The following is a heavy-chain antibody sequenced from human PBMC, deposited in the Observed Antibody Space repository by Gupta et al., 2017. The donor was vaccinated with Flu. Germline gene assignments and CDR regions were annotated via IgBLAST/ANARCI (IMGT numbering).Heavy chain of an antibody. J-gene: IGHJ4*02. CDR1: GFPFNSYA. Sequence: VQLLQSGGGLAQPGGSLRLSCTASGFPFNSYAMSWVRQAPGKGLEWVSTFSGSDGSTYYADSVKGRFTISRDNSRNTLYLQMNSLRVEDTAVYFCAKDLTSGWLSDTWGQGTLVTVSS. D-gene: IGHD6-19*01. V-gene: IGHV3-23*01. CDR2: FSGSDGST. CDR3: AKDLTSGWLSDT.